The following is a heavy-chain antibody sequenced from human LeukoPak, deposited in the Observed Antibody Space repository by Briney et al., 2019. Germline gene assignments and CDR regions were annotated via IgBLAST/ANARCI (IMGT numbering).Heavy chain of an antibody. D-gene: IGHD1-14*01. V-gene: IGHV4-34*01. CDR1: GGSFSGYY. CDR2: INHSGST. J-gene: IGHJ6*02. CDR3: ATAEPGYYYYCMDV. Sequence: SETLSLTCAVYGGSFSGYYWSWIRQPPGKGLEWIGEINHSGSTNYNPSLKSRVTISVDTSKNQFSLKLSSVTAADTAVYYCATAEPGYYYYCMDVWGQGTTVTVSS.